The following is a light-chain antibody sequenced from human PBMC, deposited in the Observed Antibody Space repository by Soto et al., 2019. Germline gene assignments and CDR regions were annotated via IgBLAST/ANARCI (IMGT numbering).Light chain of an antibody. J-gene: IGLJ2*01. CDR2: EAF. V-gene: IGLV2-23*01. Sequence: QSALTQPASVSGSPGQSLTISCAGSSGDGGNYNLVSWYQQHPGKAPKLVVYEAFKRPLGISDRFSGSKSDNTASLTISGLQPEDDGDYYCYSYVNSNTLVFGGGTKLTVL. CDR3: YSYVNSNTLV. CDR1: SGDGGNYNL.